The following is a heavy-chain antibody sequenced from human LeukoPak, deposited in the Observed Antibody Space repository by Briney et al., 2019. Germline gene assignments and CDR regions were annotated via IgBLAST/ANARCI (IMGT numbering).Heavy chain of an antibody. V-gene: IGHV3-48*04. Sequence: QPGGSLRLSCAASGFTFSSYSMNWVRQAPGKGLEWVSYISSSSSTIYYADSVKGRFTISRDNAKNSLYLQMDSLRGEDKAVYYCSKAWNWFDPWGQGTLVTVSS. CDR2: ISSSSSTI. CDR1: GFTFSSYS. J-gene: IGHJ5*02. CDR3: SKAWNWFDP.